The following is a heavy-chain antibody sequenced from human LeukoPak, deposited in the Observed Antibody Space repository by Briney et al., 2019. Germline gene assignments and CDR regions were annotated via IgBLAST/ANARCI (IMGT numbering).Heavy chain of an antibody. D-gene: IGHD6-13*01. CDR1: GYSFTSYW. CDR3: ARHSAEDSSSSLNGWDAFDI. CDR2: IYPVDSDT. V-gene: IGHV5-51*01. Sequence: GESLKISCKGSGYSFTSYWIGWVRQMPGKGLEWMGIIYPVDSDTRYSPSFQGQVTISADKSISTAYLQWSSLKASDTAMYYCARHSAEDSSSSLNGWDAFDIWGQGTMVTVSS. J-gene: IGHJ3*02.